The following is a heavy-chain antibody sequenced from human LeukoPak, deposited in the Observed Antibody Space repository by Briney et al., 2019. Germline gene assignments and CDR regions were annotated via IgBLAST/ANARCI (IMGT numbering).Heavy chain of an antibody. D-gene: IGHD3-10*01. J-gene: IGHJ4*02. CDR1: GGSISSSSYY. CDR3: ARPVTMVRGVDYYFDY. V-gene: IGHV4-39*01. Sequence: SETLSLTCTVSGGSISSSSYYWGWIRQPPGKGLEWIGSIYYSGSTYYNPSLKSRDTISVDTSKNQFSLKLSSVTAADAAVYYCARPVTMVRGVDYYFDYWGQGTLVTVSS. CDR2: IYYSGST.